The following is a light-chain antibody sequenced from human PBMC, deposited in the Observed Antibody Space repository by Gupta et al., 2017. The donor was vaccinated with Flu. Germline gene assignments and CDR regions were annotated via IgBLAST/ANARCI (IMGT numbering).Light chain of an antibody. CDR1: DIERNK. Sequence: GGDDIERNKVNWYQQRPGQAPLLVVYDDRNRPSGIPERFSGSNSKNMATLTISRLEAGDEADYYCHVWDSSSVHGVFGGGTKLTVL. J-gene: IGLJ3*02. CDR3: HVWDSSSVHGV. V-gene: IGLV3-21*02. CDR2: DDR.